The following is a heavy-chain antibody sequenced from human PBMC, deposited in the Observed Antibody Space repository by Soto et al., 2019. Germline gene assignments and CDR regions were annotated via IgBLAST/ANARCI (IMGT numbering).Heavy chain of an antibody. D-gene: IGHD2-2*01. CDR2: ISSSSSYI. Sequence: GGSLRLSCAASGFTFSSYSMNWVRQAPGKGLEWVSSISSSSSYIYYADSVKGRFTISRDNAKNSLYLQMNSLRAEETDVDYCARVPAGHSEEDAFDIWGQGTMVTVSS. CDR1: GFTFSSYS. V-gene: IGHV3-21*01. CDR3: ARVPAGHSEEDAFDI. J-gene: IGHJ3*02.